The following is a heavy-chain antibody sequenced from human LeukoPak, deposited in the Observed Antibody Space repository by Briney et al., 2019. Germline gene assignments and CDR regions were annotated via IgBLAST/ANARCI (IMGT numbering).Heavy chain of an antibody. Sequence: ASVTVSCTASGFTFTSSAVQWVRQARGQRLEWIGWIVVGSGNINYAQKFQERVTITRDMSTSTAYMELSSLRSEDTAVYYCAASPDYYDSSGYSYYFDYWGQGTLVTVSS. CDR2: IVVGSGNI. CDR1: GFTFTSSA. V-gene: IGHV1-58*01. CDR3: AASPDYYDSSGYSYYFDY. J-gene: IGHJ4*02. D-gene: IGHD3-22*01.